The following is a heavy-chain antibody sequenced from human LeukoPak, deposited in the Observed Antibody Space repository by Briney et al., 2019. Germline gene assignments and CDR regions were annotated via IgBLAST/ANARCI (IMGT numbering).Heavy chain of an antibody. V-gene: IGHV4-39*07. CDR3: ARDRAGTIDY. J-gene: IGHJ4*02. Sequence: SETLSLTCTVSGGSISSSSYYWGWIRQPPGKGLEWIGSIYYSGSTYYNPSLKSRVTISVDTSKNQFSLKLSSATAADTAVYYCARDRAGTIDYWGQGTLVTVSS. D-gene: IGHD6-19*01. CDR1: GGSISSSSYY. CDR2: IYYSGST.